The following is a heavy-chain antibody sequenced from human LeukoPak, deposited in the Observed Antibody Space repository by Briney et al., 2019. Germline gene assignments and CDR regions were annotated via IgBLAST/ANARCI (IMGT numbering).Heavy chain of an antibody. CDR2: ISGSGGST. V-gene: IGHV3-23*01. CDR3: AKRAYYDSSGSMTNWFDP. D-gene: IGHD3-22*01. J-gene: IGHJ5*02. CDR1: GFTFSSYA. Sequence: QPGGSLRLSCAASGFTFSSYAMSWVRQAPGKGLEWVSAISGSGGSTYYADSVKGRFTISRDNSKNTLYLQMNSLRAEDTAVYYCAKRAYYDSSGSMTNWFDPWGQGTLVTVSS.